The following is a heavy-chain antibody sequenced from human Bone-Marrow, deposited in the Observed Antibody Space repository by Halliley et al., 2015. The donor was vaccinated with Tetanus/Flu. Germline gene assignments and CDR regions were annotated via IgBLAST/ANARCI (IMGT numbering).Heavy chain of an antibody. D-gene: IGHD1-7*01. V-gene: IGHV5-10-1*01. Sequence: REGVGRIDPSGSYTVYSPSFQGLITITADKSISTAYVQWNSLQASDTAMYYCARLELDWYFDVWGRGTPVTVSS. CDR2: IDPSGSYT. J-gene: IGHJ2*01. CDR3: ARLELDWYFDV.